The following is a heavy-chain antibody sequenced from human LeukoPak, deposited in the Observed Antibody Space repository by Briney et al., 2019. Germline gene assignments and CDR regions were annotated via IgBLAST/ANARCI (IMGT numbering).Heavy chain of an antibody. V-gene: IGHV1-18*01. CDR3: AREGYCSSTSCYRIEYFQH. J-gene: IGHJ1*01. CDR2: ISAYNGNT. CDR1: GYTFTSYG. Sequence: ASVKVSCKASGYTFTSYGISWVRQAPGQGLEWMGWISAYNGNTNYAQKLQARVTMTTDTSTSTAYMELRSLRSDDTAVYYCAREGYCSSTSCYRIEYFQHWGQGTLVTVSS. D-gene: IGHD2-2*02.